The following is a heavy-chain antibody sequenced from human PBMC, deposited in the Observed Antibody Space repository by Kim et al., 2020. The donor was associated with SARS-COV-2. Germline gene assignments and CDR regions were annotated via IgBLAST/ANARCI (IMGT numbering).Heavy chain of an antibody. V-gene: IGHV3-48*03. Sequence: GGSLRLSCAASGFTFSSYEMNWVRQAPGKGLEWVSYISGSGSKTYYADSVKGRFTTSRDNAKKSLYLQMNSLRAEDTAIYYCARDSIHGGQLADAFDIWGRGTMVTVSS. CDR1: GFTFSSYE. D-gene: IGHD1-1*01. CDR3: ARDSIHGGQLADAFDI. CDR2: ISGSGSKT. J-gene: IGHJ3*02.